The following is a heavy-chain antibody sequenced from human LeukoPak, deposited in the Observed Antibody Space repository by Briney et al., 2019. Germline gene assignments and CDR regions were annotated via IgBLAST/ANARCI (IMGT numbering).Heavy chain of an antibody. D-gene: IGHD2-2*01. CDR2: IYESGSA. Sequence: SEALSLTCTVSGGSISSSFNYWAWIRQPPGKGLEQIGSIYESGSAYYNPSLKSRITMSVDTSENQFSLKLSSVTAADTAVYYCASSIVVVPAAMWDPALYYFDYWGQGTLVTVSS. V-gene: IGHV4-39*07. J-gene: IGHJ4*02. CDR3: ASSIVVVPAAMWDPALYYFDY. CDR1: GGSISSSFNY.